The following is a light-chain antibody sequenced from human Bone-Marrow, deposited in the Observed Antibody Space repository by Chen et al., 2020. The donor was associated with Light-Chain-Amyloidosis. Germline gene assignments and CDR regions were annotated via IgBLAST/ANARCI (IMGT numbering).Light chain of an antibody. CDR2: DAS. CDR3: QQRSNWPPALT. Sequence: EFVLTHSPATLSLSPGERATLPCRASQSVGSDLAWYQQKPGQAHRLLIYDASNRAIGIPARFSGSGSGTDFTLTISSLEPEDFAVYYCQQRSNWPPALTFGGGTKVEIK. CDR1: QSVGSD. V-gene: IGKV3-11*01. J-gene: IGKJ4*01.